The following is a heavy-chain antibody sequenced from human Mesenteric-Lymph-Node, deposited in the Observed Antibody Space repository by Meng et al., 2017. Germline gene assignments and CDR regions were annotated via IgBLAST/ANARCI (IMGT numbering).Heavy chain of an antibody. CDR1: GFTFDDYA. J-gene: IGHJ3*02. CDR3: AKGIKLFTVTTDAFDI. D-gene: IGHD4-17*01. V-gene: IGHV3-9*01. CDR2: ISWNSGNI. Sequence: SLKISCAASGFTFDDYAMHWVRQPPGKGLEWVSGISWNSGNIGYADSVKGRFTISRDNAKNFLYLQMNSLRAEDAALYYCAKGIKLFTVTTDAFDIWGQGTLVTVSS.